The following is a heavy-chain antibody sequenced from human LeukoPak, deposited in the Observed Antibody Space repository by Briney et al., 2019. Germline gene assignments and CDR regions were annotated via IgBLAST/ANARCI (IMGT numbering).Heavy chain of an antibody. J-gene: IGHJ3*02. CDR1: GFTFSKHA. D-gene: IGHD3-3*01. V-gene: IGHV3-30*02. CDR2: VRPDGSIK. CDR3: AKLLFWSAYNDAFDI. Sequence: GGSLRLSCAASGFTFSKHAMNWVRRAPGKGLEWVAFVRPDGSIKYYADSVKGRFTISRDNSKNTLYLQMNSLRPEDTAVYSCAKLLFWSAYNDAFDIWGQGTRVIVSS.